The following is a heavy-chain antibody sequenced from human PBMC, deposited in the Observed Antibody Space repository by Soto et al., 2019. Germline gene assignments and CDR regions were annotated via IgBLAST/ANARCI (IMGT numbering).Heavy chain of an antibody. J-gene: IGHJ3*02. Sequence: PAEPLSLTCTVSGGSIRNKYWSWIRRPSGKGLEWIGRMSSSGVTNYSPSLKSRVTMSVDMSKNQFSLKLSSVTATDAAVYYCARALDSSGWYGDDAFDIWGQGPLVTVSS. D-gene: IGHD6-19*01. V-gene: IGHV4-4*07. CDR1: GGSIRNKY. CDR3: ARALDSSGWYGDDAFDI. CDR2: MSSSGVT.